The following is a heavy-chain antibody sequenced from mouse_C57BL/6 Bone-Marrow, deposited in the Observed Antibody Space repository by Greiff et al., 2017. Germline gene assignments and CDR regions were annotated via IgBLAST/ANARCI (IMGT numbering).Heavy chain of an antibody. CDR1: GYTFTDYY. CDR2: INHNNGGT. D-gene: IGHD1-1*01. J-gene: IGHJ2*01. Sequence: EVQLQQSGPELVKPGASVKISCKASGYTFTDYYMNWVKQSHGKSLEWIGDINHNNGGTSYNQKFKGNATLTVNKSSSTAYMELRSLTSEYSAVYYCARLEVAPDYWGQGTTLTVSS. CDR3: ARLEVAPDY. V-gene: IGHV1-26*01.